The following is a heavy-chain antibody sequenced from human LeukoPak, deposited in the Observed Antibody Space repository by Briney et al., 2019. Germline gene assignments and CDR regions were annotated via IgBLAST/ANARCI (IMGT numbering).Heavy chain of an antibody. CDR2: NNPNSGGT. Sequence: VASVKVSCKASGYTFSAYYMHWVRQAPGQGLEWMGWNNPNSGGTNYAQKFQGRVTMTRDTSINTAYMELSRLRSDDTAVYYCARDDVLTGPHSGGGTSEEFDPWGQGTLVTVSS. D-gene: IGHD3-9*01. J-gene: IGHJ5*02. V-gene: IGHV1-2*02. CDR1: GYTFSAYY. CDR3: ARDDVLTGPHSGGGTSEEFDP.